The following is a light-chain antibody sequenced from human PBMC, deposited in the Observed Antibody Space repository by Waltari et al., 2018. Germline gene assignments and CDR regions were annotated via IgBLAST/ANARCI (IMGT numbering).Light chain of an antibody. CDR2: RAS. Sequence: IQMTQSPSRLSASLGDRVTINCRASESVSTWLAWYQQKPGKAPKLLIYRASSLEGEVPSRFTGSGYGTEFTLTINNLQPEDFATDFCQQYASTSLTFGGGTEVEI. CDR1: ESVSTW. CDR3: QQYASTSLT. V-gene: IGKV1-5*03. J-gene: IGKJ4*01.